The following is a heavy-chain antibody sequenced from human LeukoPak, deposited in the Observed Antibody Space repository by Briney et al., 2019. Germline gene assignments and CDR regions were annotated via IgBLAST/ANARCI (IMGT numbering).Heavy chain of an antibody. CDR3: ARDAYAYDYVWGSYRYTPCHFDY. CDR1: GFTFSSYS. Sequence: GGSLRLSCAASGFTFSSYSMNWVRQAPGKGLEWVSSISSSSSYIYYADSVKGRFTISRDNAKNSLYLQMNSLRAEDTAVYYCARDAYAYDYVWGSYRYTPCHFDYWGQGTLVTVSS. CDR2: ISSSSSYI. D-gene: IGHD3-16*02. J-gene: IGHJ4*02. V-gene: IGHV3-21*01.